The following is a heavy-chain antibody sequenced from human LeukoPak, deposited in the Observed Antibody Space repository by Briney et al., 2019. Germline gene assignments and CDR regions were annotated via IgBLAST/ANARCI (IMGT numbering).Heavy chain of an antibody. J-gene: IGHJ4*02. CDR1: GGSISSYY. V-gene: IGHV4-59*01. CDR3: ARAAVTTGNYFDY. Sequence: SETLSLTCTVSGGSISSYYWSWIRQPPGKGLEWIGYIYYSGSTNYNPSLKSRVTISVDTSKNQFSLKLSPVTAAGTAVYYCARAAVTTGNYFDYWGQGTLVTVSS. CDR2: IYYSGST. D-gene: IGHD1-1*01.